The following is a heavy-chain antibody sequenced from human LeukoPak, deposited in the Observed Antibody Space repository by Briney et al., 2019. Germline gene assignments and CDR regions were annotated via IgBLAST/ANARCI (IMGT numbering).Heavy chain of an antibody. J-gene: IGHJ4*02. CDR2: ISSSSSYI. D-gene: IGHD3-9*01. Sequence: GGSLRLSCAASGFTFSSYSMNWVRQAPGKGLEWVSSISSSSSYIYYADSVKGRFTISRDNAKNSLYLQMNSLRAEDTAVYYCASSHDDILTGYSPDYCGQGNLVTVSS. V-gene: IGHV3-21*01. CDR3: ASSHDDILTGYSPDY. CDR1: GFTFSSYS.